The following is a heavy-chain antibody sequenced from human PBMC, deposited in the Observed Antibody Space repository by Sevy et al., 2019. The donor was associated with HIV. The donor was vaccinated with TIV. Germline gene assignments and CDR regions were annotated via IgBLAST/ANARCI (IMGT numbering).Heavy chain of an antibody. J-gene: IGHJ6*03. D-gene: IGHD4-17*01. CDR3: ARIHADYVSDGDGEYYFYYYMDV. V-gene: IGHV3-20*04. CDR2: LNWNGRDT. CDR1: GFTFKDNG. Sequence: GGSLRLSCAASGFTFKDNGMAWVRQVPGKGLEWVSGLNWNGRDTSYLDSVKGRFTISRDNAKNSLYLQMDSLRVEDSAIYYCARIHADYVSDGDGEYYFYYYMDVWGKGTSVTVSS.